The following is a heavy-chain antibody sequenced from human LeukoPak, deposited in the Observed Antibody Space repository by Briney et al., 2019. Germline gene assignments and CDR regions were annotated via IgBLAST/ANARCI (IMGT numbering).Heavy chain of an antibody. Sequence: SETLSRTCTVSGYSISSGYYWGWIRQPPGKGLEWIGTIYHSGTTYYNPSLKSRVTMSVDTSKNQFSLRLRSVTAADTAVYYCARGQARLAWFDPWGQGTLVTVSS. D-gene: IGHD6-19*01. V-gene: IGHV4-38-2*02. J-gene: IGHJ5*02. CDR1: GYSISSGYY. CDR3: ARGQARLAWFDP. CDR2: IYHSGTT.